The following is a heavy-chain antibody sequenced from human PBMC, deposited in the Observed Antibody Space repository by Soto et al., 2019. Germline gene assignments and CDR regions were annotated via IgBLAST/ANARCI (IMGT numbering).Heavy chain of an antibody. CDR1: GYTFISHG. D-gene: IGHD1-26*01. CDR2: ISIYNVNT. J-gene: IGHJ4*02. Sequence: ASVKVSCKACGYTFISHGITWVRQAPGQGLEWMGWISIYNVNTNYAQNLQGRVIMTTDTSTSTAYMELRSLRSDDTAVYYCARDSGNYSIDYWGQGTLVTVSS. CDR3: ARDSGNYSIDY. V-gene: IGHV1-18*01.